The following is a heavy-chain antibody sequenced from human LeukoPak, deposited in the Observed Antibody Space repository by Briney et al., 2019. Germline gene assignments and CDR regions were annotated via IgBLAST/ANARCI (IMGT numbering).Heavy chain of an antibody. CDR1: GCSISSSSYY. D-gene: IGHD4-11*01. CDR3: AQQLHGY. CDR2: IYYSGST. J-gene: IGHJ4*02. Sequence: SETLSLTCTVSGCSISSSSYYWCWLRQPPGKGLEWIGSIYYSGSTYYSPSLKSRVTISVDTSKNQFSLKLSSVTAADTAIYYCAQQLHGYWGQGTLVTVSS. V-gene: IGHV4-39*07.